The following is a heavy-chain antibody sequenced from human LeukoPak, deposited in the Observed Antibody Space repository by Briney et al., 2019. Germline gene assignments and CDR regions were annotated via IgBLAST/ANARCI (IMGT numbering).Heavy chain of an antibody. CDR3: AKGDFSGSYQWVGFDI. CDR1: GDSISNAAYY. J-gene: IGHJ3*02. D-gene: IGHD1-26*01. Sequence: PSQTLSLTCTVSGDSISNAAYYWSWIRQPAGKGLEWIGRIYPSGSTNYNPSLKSRVTISVDTSKNQFSLKLGSVTAADTAVYYCAKGDFSGSYQWVGFDIWGQGTMATVSS. CDR2: IYPSGST. V-gene: IGHV4-61*02.